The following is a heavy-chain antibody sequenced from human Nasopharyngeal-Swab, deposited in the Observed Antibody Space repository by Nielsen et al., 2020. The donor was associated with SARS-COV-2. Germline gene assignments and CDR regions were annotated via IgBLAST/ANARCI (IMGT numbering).Heavy chain of an antibody. J-gene: IGHJ5*02. V-gene: IGHV3-23*01. D-gene: IGHD3-9*01. CDR1: GFSFRDHA. CDR3: ARDGLTYYDILTGYSWFDP. Sequence: GGSLRLSCEVSGFSFRDHAMSWVRQAPGKGLEWVSGISIRGVTTYYADSVKGRFTISRDNSKNTVYLDMNSLRAEDTAVYYCARDGLTYYDILTGYSWFDPWGQGTLVTVSS. CDR2: ISIRGVTT.